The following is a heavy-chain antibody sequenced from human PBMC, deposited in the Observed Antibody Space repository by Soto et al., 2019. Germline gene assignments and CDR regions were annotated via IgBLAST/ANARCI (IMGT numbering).Heavy chain of an antibody. J-gene: IGHJ6*02. V-gene: IGHV4-31*03. CDR2: IYYSGST. D-gene: IGHD5-18*01. CDR1: GGSISSGGYY. CDR3: ARDCHIQLRFSYGMDV. Sequence: SETLSLTCTVSGGSISSGGYYWSWIRQHPGKGLEWIGYIYYSGSTYYNPSLKSRVTISVDTSKNQFSLKLSSVTAADTAVYYCARDCHIQLRFSYGMDVWGQGTTVTVSS.